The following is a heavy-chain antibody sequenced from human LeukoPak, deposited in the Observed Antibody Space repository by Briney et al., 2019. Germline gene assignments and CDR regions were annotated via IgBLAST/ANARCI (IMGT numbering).Heavy chain of an antibody. CDR1: GGSISSYY. V-gene: IGHV4-59*12. CDR3: ARDRGGSGWPDWYFDL. D-gene: IGHD6-19*01. J-gene: IGHJ2*01. CDR2: IYYSGST. Sequence: SETLSLTCTVSGGSISSYYWSWIRQPPGKGLEWIGYIYYSGSTNYNPSLKSRVTISVDTSKNQFSLKLSSVTAADTAVYYCARDRGGSGWPDWYFDLWGRGTLVTVSS.